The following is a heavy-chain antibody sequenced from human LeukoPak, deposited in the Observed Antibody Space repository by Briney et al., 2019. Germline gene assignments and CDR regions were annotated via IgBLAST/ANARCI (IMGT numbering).Heavy chain of an antibody. J-gene: IGHJ6*02. CDR2: MNPNSGNT. CDR1: GYTFTSYD. V-gene: IGHV1-8*01. Sequence: ASVKVSFKSSGYTFTSYDINWVRQATGQGLEWMGWMNPNSGNTGYAQKFQGRVTMTRNTSISTAYMELSSLRSEDTAVYYCARGGFSSTSCCYYYYGMDVWGQGTTVTVSS. D-gene: IGHD2-2*01. CDR3: ARGGFSSTSCCYYYYGMDV.